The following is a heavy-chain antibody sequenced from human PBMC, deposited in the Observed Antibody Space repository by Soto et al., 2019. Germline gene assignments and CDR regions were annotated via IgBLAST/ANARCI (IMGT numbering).Heavy chain of an antibody. CDR1: GFTFSSYG. V-gene: IGHV3-30*03. J-gene: IGHJ4*02. CDR2: ISYDGSNK. Sequence: GGSLRLSCAASGFTFSSYGMHWVRQAPGKGLEWVEFISYDGSNKYYAYSVKGRFTISRDNSNNTLYLQMNSLRAEDTAVYYCARDPGCGYYYDXWGQVTLVTVSX. D-gene: IGHD3-22*01. CDR3: ARDPGCGYYYDX.